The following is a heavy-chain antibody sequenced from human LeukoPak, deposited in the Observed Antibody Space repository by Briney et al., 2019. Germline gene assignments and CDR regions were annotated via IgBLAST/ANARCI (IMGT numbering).Heavy chain of an antibody. CDR3: ARDSVWLYRSTPSVGFFDP. CDR2: ISAYNGNT. CDR1: GYTFTSYG. V-gene: IGHV1-18*01. J-gene: IGHJ5*02. Sequence: ASLKVSCKASGYTFTSYGISWVRQAPGQGLEWMGWISAYNGNTNYAQKLQGRDTTTTDTSTSTAYMELRSLRSEDTAVYYCARDSVWLYRSTPSVGFFDPWGRGTLVTVSS. D-gene: IGHD6-13*01.